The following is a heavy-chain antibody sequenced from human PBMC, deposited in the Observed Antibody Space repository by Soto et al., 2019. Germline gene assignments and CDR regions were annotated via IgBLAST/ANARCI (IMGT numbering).Heavy chain of an antibody. J-gene: IGHJ4*02. Sequence: QPGGSLRLSCAASGFTFSSYAMSWVRQAPGKGLEWVSGLSGSGGNTYYADSVKGRFTISRDTSKKTLYLQMNGLRADDTAVYYCARAGWLLVRKPFDYWGQGTLVTVSS. CDR3: ARAGWLLVRKPFDY. V-gene: IGHV3-23*01. CDR2: LSGSGGNT. D-gene: IGHD3-22*01. CDR1: GFTFSSYA.